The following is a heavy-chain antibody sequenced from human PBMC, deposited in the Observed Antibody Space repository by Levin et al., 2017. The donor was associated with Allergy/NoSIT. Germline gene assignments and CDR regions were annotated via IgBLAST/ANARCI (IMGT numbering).Heavy chain of an antibody. D-gene: IGHD6-19*01. CDR1: GFTFGTYW. Sequence: PGGSLRLSCVASGFTFGTYWMSWVRQDPGKGLEWVANLNKDGTKEYYVSSMKGRFTVSRDNAKNSLYLQMNSLRVEDTAVYYCARGTYSSGWYPDTFDIWGQGTMVTVSS. CDR2: LNKDGTKE. CDR3: ARGTYSSGWYPDTFDI. V-gene: IGHV3-7*04. J-gene: IGHJ3*02.